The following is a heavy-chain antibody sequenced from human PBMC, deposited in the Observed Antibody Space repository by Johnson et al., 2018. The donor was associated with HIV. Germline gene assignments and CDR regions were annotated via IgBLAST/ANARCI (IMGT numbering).Heavy chain of an antibody. Sequence: QVQLVESGGGVVQPGRSLRLSCAASGFTFSSYGMHWVRQAPGTGMDWVAFISYDGSKVYYADSVKGRFTISRDNSKNTLYLQMNSLRPADTAVFYCAKRVSGWNFGVDAFDIWGQGTMVTVSS. CDR1: GFTFSSYG. CDR3: AKRVSGWNFGVDAFDI. J-gene: IGHJ3*02. V-gene: IGHV3-30*18. D-gene: IGHD6-19*01. CDR2: ISYDGSKV.